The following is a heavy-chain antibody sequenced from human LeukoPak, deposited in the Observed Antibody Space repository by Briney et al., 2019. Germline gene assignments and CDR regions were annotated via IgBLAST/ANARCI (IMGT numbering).Heavy chain of an antibody. V-gene: IGHV4-59*01. CDR2: IYYSGST. Sequence: SETLSLTCTVSGGSISSYYRSWIRQPPGKGLEWMGCIYYSGSTNYNPSLKSRVTISVGRSKIQFSLKLSSVSAADTGVYYCARGACRCGGECSYSGYWGQGTLVTVSS. D-gene: IGHD2-21*01. CDR1: GGSISSYY. J-gene: IGHJ4*02. CDR3: ARGACRCGGECSYSGY.